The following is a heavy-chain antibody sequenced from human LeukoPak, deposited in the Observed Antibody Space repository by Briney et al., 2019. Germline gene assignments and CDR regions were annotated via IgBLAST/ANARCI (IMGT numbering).Heavy chain of an antibody. CDR1: GYSFTNYW. CDR3: ARRGTSCSGGSCYSKYLDY. CDR2: IYPGDSDT. Sequence: GECLKISCKASGYSFTNYWIAWVRQMPGKGLEWMGIIYPGDSDTKYSPSFQGQVTISADKSITTAYLQWSSLKASDTAMYYCARRGTSCSGGSCYSKYLDYWGQGSLVTVSS. D-gene: IGHD2-15*01. J-gene: IGHJ4*02. V-gene: IGHV5-51*01.